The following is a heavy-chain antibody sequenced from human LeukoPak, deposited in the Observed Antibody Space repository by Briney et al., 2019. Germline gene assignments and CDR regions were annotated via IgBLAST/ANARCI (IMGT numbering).Heavy chain of an antibody. J-gene: IGHJ3*02. Sequence: RSGGSLRLSCAASGFTFGDYAMSWVRQAPGKGLEWVSGINWNGGSTGYVDSVKGRFAISRDNAKNSLYLQMNSLRGEDTALYYCARDAHFGGVFDIWGQGTMVTVSS. CDR3: ARDAHFGGVFDI. V-gene: IGHV3-20*04. CDR2: INWNGGST. D-gene: IGHD2-21*01. CDR1: GFTFGDYA.